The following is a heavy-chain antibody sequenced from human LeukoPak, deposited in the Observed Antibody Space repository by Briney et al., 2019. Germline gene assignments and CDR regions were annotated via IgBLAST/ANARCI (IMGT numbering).Heavy chain of an antibody. J-gene: IGHJ4*02. CDR1: GGSISRYY. Sequence: PSETLSLTCTVSGGSISRYYWSWIRQPPGKGLEWIGYIYYSGSTNYNPSLKSRVTISVDTSKNQFSLKLSSVTAADTAVYYCARVDCSSTSCYSDYWGQGTLVTVSS. D-gene: IGHD2-2*01. CDR3: ARVDCSSTSCYSDY. CDR2: IYYSGST. V-gene: IGHV4-59*01.